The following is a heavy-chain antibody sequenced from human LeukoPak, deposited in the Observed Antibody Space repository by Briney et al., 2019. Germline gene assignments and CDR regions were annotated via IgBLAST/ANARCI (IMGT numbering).Heavy chain of an antibody. V-gene: IGHV4-59*01. CDR1: GGSINRYY. CDR3: ARDLVTVTKGFDF. CDR2: ISYIGTT. D-gene: IGHD4-17*01. J-gene: IGHJ3*01. Sequence: SETLSLTCNVSGGSINRYYWNWIRQPPGKGLEWIGYISYIGTTNYNPSLKSRVTISIDTSKNQFSLKLSSVTAADTAVYYCARDLVTVTKGFDFWGQGTMVSVSS.